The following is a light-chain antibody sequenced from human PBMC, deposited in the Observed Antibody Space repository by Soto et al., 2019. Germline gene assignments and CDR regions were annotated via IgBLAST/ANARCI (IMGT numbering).Light chain of an antibody. Sequence: QSALTQPPSASGSPGQSVTISCTGTSSDVGGYNYVAWFQQHPGKAPKLMIYEVTKRPSGVPDRFSGSKSGNTASLTVSGLQAEDEADYYCSSYAGSSTYVFGNGTKVT. CDR2: EVT. CDR3: SSYAGSSTYV. V-gene: IGLV2-8*01. J-gene: IGLJ1*01. CDR1: SSDVGGYNY.